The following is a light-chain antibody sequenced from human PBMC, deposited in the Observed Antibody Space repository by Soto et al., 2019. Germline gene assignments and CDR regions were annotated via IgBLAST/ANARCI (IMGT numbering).Light chain of an antibody. CDR1: QTVSNNY. V-gene: IGKV3-20*01. CDR3: QQYGSSGT. Sequence: EIVLTQSAGTLSLSPWDRATLSCRASQTVSNNYLAWYQQKPGQAPRLLIYGASNRATGIPDRFSGSGSGTDFTLTISRLEPEDFAVYYCQQYGSSGTFGQGTKVDIK. J-gene: IGKJ1*01. CDR2: GAS.